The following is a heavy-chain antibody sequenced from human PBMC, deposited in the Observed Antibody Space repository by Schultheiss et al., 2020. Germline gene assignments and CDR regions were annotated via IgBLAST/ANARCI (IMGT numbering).Heavy chain of an antibody. D-gene: IGHD6-19*01. CDR3: AREVGSGIAGVDY. V-gene: IGHV4-59*01. Sequence: SETLSLTCTVSGGSISSYYWSWIRQPPGKGLEWIGYIYYSGSTNYNPSLKSRVTISVDTSKNQFSLKLSSVTAADTAVYYCAREVGSGIAGVDYWGQGTLVTVSS. CDR1: GGSISSYY. J-gene: IGHJ4*02. CDR2: IYYSGST.